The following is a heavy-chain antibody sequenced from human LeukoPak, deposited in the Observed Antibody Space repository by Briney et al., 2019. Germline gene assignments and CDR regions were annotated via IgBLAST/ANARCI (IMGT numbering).Heavy chain of an antibody. V-gene: IGHV3-23*01. CDR1: GFAFSSYT. Sequence: PGGSLRLSCAASGFAFSSYTMGWVRQAPGKGLEWVSAITGSGGSTYCADSVKGRFTISRDSSKNTLYLQMNSLRAEDTAVYYCAKKTSYCGGDCYPYYFDHWGQGTLVTVSS. D-gene: IGHD2-21*02. CDR2: ITGSGGST. J-gene: IGHJ4*02. CDR3: AKKTSYCGGDCYPYYFDH.